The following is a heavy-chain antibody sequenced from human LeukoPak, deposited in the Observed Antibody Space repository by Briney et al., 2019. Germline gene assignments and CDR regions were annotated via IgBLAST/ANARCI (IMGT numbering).Heavy chain of an antibody. J-gene: IGHJ4*02. Sequence: GGSLRLSCAASGFTFGSYSMNWVRQAPGKGLEWVSCISPSSSAIYYADSVKGRSTISRDNAKNSLYLQMNSLRDEDTAVYYCAPTRVVVPIWGQGTLVTVSS. CDR2: ISPSSSAI. CDR3: APTRVVVPI. CDR1: GFTFGSYS. V-gene: IGHV3-48*02. D-gene: IGHD3-22*01.